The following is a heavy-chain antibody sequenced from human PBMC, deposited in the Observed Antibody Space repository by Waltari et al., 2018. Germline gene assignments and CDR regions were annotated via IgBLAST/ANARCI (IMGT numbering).Heavy chain of an antibody. V-gene: IGHV4-39*07. Sequence: QLQLQESGPGLVKPSETLSLTCTVSGGSISSSSYYWGWIRQPPGKVLEWIGSIYYSGSTYYNPSLKSRVTISVDTSKNQFSLKLSSVTAADTAVYYCARDRSSGWGLFDYWGQGTLVTVSS. CDR2: IYYSGST. CDR1: GGSISSSSYY. CDR3: ARDRSSGWGLFDY. J-gene: IGHJ4*02. D-gene: IGHD6-19*01.